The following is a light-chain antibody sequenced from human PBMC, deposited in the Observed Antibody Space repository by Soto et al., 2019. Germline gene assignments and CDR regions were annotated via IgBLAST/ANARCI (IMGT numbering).Light chain of an antibody. CDR3: QQYGFFLT. V-gene: IGKV1-5*03. Sequence: DVQMTQSPSTLSASVGDTVTITCRASQSFDTALAWYQQKPGKAPNLLIYRASNLESGVPSRFSGSGSGTEFTLAISSLQPDDFATYYCQQYGFFLTFGQGTKLEIK. CDR2: RAS. J-gene: IGKJ2*01. CDR1: QSFDTA.